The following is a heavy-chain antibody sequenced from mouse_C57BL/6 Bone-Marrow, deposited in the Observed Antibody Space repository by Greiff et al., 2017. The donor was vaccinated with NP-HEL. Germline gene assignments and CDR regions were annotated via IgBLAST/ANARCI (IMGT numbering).Heavy chain of an antibody. CDR3: AREGAYPYYFDY. CDR1: GFTFSDYY. J-gene: IGHJ2*01. CDR2: INYDGSST. Sequence: EVHLVESEGGLVQPGSSMKLSCTASGFTFSDYYMAWVRQVPEKGLEWVANINYDGSSTSYLDSLKSRFILSRDNAKNMLYLQMSSLKSEDTATYYCAREGAYPYYFDYWGQGTTLTVSS. V-gene: IGHV5-16*01. D-gene: IGHD2-10*01.